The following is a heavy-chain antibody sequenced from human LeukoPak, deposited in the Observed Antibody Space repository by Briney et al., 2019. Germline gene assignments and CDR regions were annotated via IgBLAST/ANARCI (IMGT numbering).Heavy chain of an antibody. D-gene: IGHD3-10*01. V-gene: IGHV3-23*01. CDR2: ITNSGGST. CDR3: ARGGSFDY. Sequence: GGSLRLSCAASGFTFSSYVMSWVRQAPGKGLAWVSGITNSGGSTNYADSVKGRFTISRDNSKNTLYLQMNSLRAEDTAVYYCARGGSFDYWGQGTLVTVSS. J-gene: IGHJ4*02. CDR1: GFTFSSYV.